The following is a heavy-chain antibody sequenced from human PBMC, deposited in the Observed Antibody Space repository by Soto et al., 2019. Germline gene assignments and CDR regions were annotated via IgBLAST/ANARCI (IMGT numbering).Heavy chain of an antibody. V-gene: IGHV1-18*01. CDR2: ISAYNGNT. CDR1: GYTFTSYG. D-gene: IGHD2-21*02. Sequence: ASVKLSCKASGYTFTSYGISWVRQAPGQGLEWMGWISAYNGNTNYAQKLQGRVTMTTDTSTSTAYMELRSLRSDDTAVYYCARDRGFPGGYSNLFDYRGQRTVVTVSS. J-gene: IGHJ4*02. CDR3: ARDRGFPGGYSNLFDY.